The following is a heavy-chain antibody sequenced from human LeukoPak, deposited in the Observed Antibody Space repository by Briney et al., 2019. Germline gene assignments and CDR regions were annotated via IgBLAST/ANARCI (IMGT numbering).Heavy chain of an antibody. CDR1: GFTFTNYA. CDR3: AKDGGGNCYDPIDY. J-gene: IGHJ4*02. CDR2: ITDSGRNS. V-gene: IGHV3-23*01. D-gene: IGHD3-16*01. Sequence: GGSLRLSCAFSGFTFTNYAMSWVRQAPGKGLEWISGITDSGRNSYFADSVRGRFTISRDKSKSTLYLQMNSLRAEDTALYFCAKDGGGNCYDPIDYWGQGVLVTVSS.